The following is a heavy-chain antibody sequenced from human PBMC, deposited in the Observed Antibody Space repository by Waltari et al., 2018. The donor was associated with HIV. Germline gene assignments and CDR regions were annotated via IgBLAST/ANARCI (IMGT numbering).Heavy chain of an antibody. J-gene: IGHJ6*02. CDR1: GFTFSSYW. CDR3: ARGGYCSSAGCYASRYYFIMDV. Sequence: EVQLVESGGGLIQPGGSLRLSCAASGFTFSSYWMHWVRQAPGKGLVCVARINSDGSSTTYADAGRGRFTISRDNAKNTLDLQMTSLGAEDTAEYFCARGGYCSSAGCYASRYYFIMDVWGQGTTVTVSS. D-gene: IGHD2-2*01. CDR2: INSDGSST. V-gene: IGHV3-74*01.